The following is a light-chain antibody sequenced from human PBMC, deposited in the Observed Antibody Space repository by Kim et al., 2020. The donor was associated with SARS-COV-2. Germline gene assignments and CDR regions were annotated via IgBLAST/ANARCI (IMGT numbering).Light chain of an antibody. Sequence: APGESATLSGRARQSVTSFYLVWYQQKPGQAPRLLIYGASTRATGIPDRFSGSGSGTDFTLTISRLEPEDYAVYFCQQYGNSSWTFGQGTKVDIK. CDR3: QQYGNSSWT. J-gene: IGKJ1*01. CDR2: GAS. V-gene: IGKV3-20*01. CDR1: QSVTSFY.